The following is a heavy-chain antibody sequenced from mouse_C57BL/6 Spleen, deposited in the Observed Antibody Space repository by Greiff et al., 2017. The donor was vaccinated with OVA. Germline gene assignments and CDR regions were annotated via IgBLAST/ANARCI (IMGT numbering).Heavy chain of an antibody. D-gene: IGHD1-1*01. J-gene: IGHJ1*03. CDR3: ARSPYYYGSSYDWYFDV. CDR1: GYTFTSYW. Sequence: QVQLQQPGAELVMPGASVKLSCKASGYTFTSYWMHWVKQRPGQGLEWIGEIDPSDSYTNYNQKFKGKSTLTVDKSSSTAYMQLSSLTSEDSAVYYCARSPYYYGSSYDWYFDVWGTGATVTVSS. CDR2: IDPSDSYT. V-gene: IGHV1-69*01.